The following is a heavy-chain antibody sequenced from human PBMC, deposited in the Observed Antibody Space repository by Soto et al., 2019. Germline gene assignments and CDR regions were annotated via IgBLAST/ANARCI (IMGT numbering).Heavy chain of an antibody. J-gene: IGHJ4*02. CDR2: ISESGGAT. V-gene: IGHV3-23*01. CDR3: GKDTYSSSWYF. D-gene: IGHD6-13*01. Sequence: GGSLRLSCAASGLTFSNYAMTWVRQAPGKGLEWVSSISESGGATYYADSVKGRFTISRDNSKNTLYLQMNGLRAEDTALYYCGKDTYSSSWYFWGQGTLVTVSS. CDR1: GLTFSNYA.